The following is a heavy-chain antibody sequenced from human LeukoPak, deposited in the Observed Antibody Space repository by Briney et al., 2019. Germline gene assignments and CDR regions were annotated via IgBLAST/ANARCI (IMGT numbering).Heavy chain of an antibody. J-gene: IGHJ6*03. CDR2: INHSGST. CDR1: GGSFSGYY. Sequence: SETLSLTCAVYGGSFSGYYWSWIRQPPGKGLEWIGEINHSGSTNYNPSLNSRVTISRDTAKNHFSLRLSTATAADTAVYFCARGRVSSSTWYSTYYYYFYMDVWGKGTTVTISS. D-gene: IGHD6-13*01. CDR3: ARGRVSSSTWYSTYYYYFYMDV. V-gene: IGHV4-34*01.